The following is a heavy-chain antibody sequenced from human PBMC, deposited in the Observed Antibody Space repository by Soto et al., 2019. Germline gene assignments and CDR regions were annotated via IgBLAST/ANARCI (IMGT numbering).Heavy chain of an antibody. CDR2: INHSGST. V-gene: IGHV4-34*01. D-gene: IGHD3-3*01. J-gene: IGHJ6*02. CDR1: GGSFSGYY. CDR3: AGPPGVVGEMDDYYYYGMDV. Sequence: SETLSLTCAVYGGSFSGYYWSWIRQPPGKGLEWIGEINHSGSTNYNPSLKSRVTISVDTSKNQFSLKLSSVTAADTAVYYCAGPPGVVGEMDDYYYYGMDVWGQGTTVTVSS.